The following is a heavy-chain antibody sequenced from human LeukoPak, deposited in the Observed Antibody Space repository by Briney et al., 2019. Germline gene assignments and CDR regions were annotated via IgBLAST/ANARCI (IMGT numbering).Heavy chain of an antibody. CDR3: ARGLVVVAATYYYGMDV. J-gene: IGHJ6*02. D-gene: IGHD2-15*01. V-gene: IGHV4-34*01. CDR2: INHSGST. Sequence: SETLSLTCAVYGGSFSGYYWSWIRQPPGKGLEWIGEINHSGSTNYNPSLKSRVTISVDTSKNQFSLKLSSVTAADTAVYYCARGLVVVAATYYYGMDVWGQGTTVTVSS. CDR1: GGSFSGYY.